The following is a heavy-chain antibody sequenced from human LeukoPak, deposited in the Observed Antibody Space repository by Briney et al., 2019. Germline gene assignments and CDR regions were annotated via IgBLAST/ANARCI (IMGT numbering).Heavy chain of an antibody. J-gene: IGHJ4*02. CDR1: GGSISSYY. CDR3: ARHARKRLTSNWDY. CDR2: IYYIGST. Sequence: SETLSLTCTVSGGSISSYYWSWIRQPPGKGLEWIGYIYYIGSTDYNPSLKSRVIISIDRPKNQFSLKMTSVTAADTAVYYCARHARKRLTSNWDYWGQGSLVTVSS. V-gene: IGHV4-59*08. D-gene: IGHD1-1*01.